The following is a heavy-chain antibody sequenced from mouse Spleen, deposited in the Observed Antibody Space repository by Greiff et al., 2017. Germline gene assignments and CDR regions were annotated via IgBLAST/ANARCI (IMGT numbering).Heavy chain of an antibody. CDR2: FYPGSGSI. D-gene: IGHD2-13*01. CDR3: ARHEALYYGDYPAWFAY. CDR1: GYTFTEYT. V-gene: IGHV1-62-2*01. J-gene: IGHJ3*01. Sequence: QVQLQQSGAELVKPGASVKLSCKASGYTFTEYTIHWVKQRSGQGLEWIGWFYPGSGSIKYNEKFKDKATLTADKSSSTVYMELSRLTSEDSAVYFCARHEALYYGDYPAWFAYWGQGTLVTVSA.